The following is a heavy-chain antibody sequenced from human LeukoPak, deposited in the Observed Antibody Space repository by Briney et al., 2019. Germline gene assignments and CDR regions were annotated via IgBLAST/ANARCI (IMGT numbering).Heavy chain of an antibody. Sequence: ASVKVSCKASGYTFTSYDINWVRQATGQGLEWMGWMNPNSGNTGYAQKFQGRVTMTRNTSISTAYMELSSLRSEDTAVYYCARGPLGYCSSTSCLGELYYYYGMDVWGQGTTVTVSS. CDR2: MNPNSGNT. D-gene: IGHD2-2*01. J-gene: IGHJ6*02. V-gene: IGHV1-8*01. CDR1: GYTFTSYD. CDR3: ARGPLGYCSSTSCLGELYYYYGMDV.